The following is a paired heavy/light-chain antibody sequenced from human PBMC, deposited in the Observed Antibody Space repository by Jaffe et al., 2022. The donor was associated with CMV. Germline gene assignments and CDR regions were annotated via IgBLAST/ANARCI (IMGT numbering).Heavy chain of an antibody. CDR3: ARDVPVSYLDY. CDR2: INQGGTET. Sequence: EVQLVESGGGLVQPGGSLRLSCTVSGFTFHNYWMSWVRQAPGEGLEWVANINQGGTETYYVDSVAGRFTISRDNAKNSLYLQLNSLRAEDTAVYYCARDVPVSYLDYWGQGDLVTVSS. D-gene: IGHD3-10*02. J-gene: IGHJ4*02. CDR1: GFTFHNYW. V-gene: IGHV3-7*03.
Light chain of an antibody. CDR2: DVT. Sequence: SALTQPRSVSGSPGQSVTISCTGTSSDVGGYNYVSWYQQHPGKAPKLMIYDVTKRPSGVPDRFSASKSGNTASLTISGLQAEDEADYYCCSYAGDYKVFGGGTKLTVL. V-gene: IGLV2-11*01. J-gene: IGLJ2*01. CDR3: CSYAGDYKV. CDR1: SSDVGGYNY.